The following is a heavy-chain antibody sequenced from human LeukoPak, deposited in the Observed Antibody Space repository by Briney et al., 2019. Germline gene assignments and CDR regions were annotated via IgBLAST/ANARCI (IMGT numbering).Heavy chain of an antibody. CDR1: GGSISSYY. D-gene: IGHD3-16*01. Sequence: LETLSLTCTVSGGSISSYYWSWIRQPPGKGLEWIGYIYYSGSTNYNPSLKSRVAISVDTSKNQFSLKLSSVTAADTAVYYCARGGYDYVWGPYYFDYWGQGTLVTVSS. V-gene: IGHV4-59*01. CDR3: ARGGYDYVWGPYYFDY. CDR2: IYYSGST. J-gene: IGHJ4*02.